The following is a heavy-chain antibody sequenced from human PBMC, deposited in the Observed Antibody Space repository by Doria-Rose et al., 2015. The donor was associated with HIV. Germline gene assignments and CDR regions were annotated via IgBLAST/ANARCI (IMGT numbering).Heavy chain of an antibody. CDR3: AKAPIIGPKYYFYMDV. V-gene: IGHV3-9*01. J-gene: IGHJ6*03. Sequence: VQLVQSGGGLVQPGRSLRLSCVGSGFSFESYAMHWVRLAPAKGLEWVAGISWDSCAKGNADSVEGRFTISRDNSKKSVYLEMRSLRPEDTAFYCCAKAPIIGPKYYFYMDVWGKGTSVTVSS. CDR2: ISWDSCAK. CDR1: GFSFESYA. D-gene: IGHD3-3*01.